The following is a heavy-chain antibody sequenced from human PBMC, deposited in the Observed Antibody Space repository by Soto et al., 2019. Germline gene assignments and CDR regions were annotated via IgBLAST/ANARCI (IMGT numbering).Heavy chain of an antibody. V-gene: IGHV4-4*07. J-gene: IGHJ5*02. Sequence: QVQLQESGPGLVKPSETLSLTCTVSGGSISSYYWSWIRQPAGKGLEWIGRIYTSGSTNYNPSLKSRVTMSVDTSKNQFSLKLSSVTAADTAVYYCASTAGAGTSYWFDPWGQGTLVTVSS. CDR3: ASTAGAGTSYWFDP. CDR2: IYTSGST. D-gene: IGHD6-19*01. CDR1: GGSISSYY.